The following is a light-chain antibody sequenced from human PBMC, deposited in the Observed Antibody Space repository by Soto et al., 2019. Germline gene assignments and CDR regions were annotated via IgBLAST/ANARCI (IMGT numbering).Light chain of an antibody. J-gene: IGLJ2*01. Sequence: QPVLTQPPSASGSPGQSVTISCTGTSSDVGGYNYVSWYQQHPGKAPKLMINEVSKRPSGVPDRFSGSKSGNTASLTVSGLQAEDEADYYCSSYAGSNNPHVVFGGGTKLTVL. V-gene: IGLV2-8*01. CDR1: SSDVGGYNY. CDR3: SSYAGSNNPHVV. CDR2: EVS.